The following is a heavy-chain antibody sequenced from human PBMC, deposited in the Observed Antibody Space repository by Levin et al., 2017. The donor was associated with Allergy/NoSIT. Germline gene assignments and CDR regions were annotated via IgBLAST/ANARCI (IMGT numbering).Heavy chain of an antibody. CDR2: IWYDGSNK. J-gene: IGHJ6*02. CDR1: GFTFSSYG. Sequence: LSLTCAASGFTFSSYGMHWVRQAPGKGLEWVAVIWYDGSNKYYADSVKGRFTISRDNSKNTLYLQMNSLRAEDTAVYYCARDDIVVVPAAIGMDVWGQGTTVTVSS. V-gene: IGHV3-33*01. D-gene: IGHD2-2*02. CDR3: ARDDIVVVPAAIGMDV.